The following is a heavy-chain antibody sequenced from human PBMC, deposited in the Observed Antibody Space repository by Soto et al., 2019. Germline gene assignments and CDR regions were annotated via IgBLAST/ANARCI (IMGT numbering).Heavy chain of an antibody. CDR3: ARRYGVAFDI. V-gene: IGHV4-30-2*01. Sequence: PSETQSLTCAVSGGSISSGGYSWSWIRQPPGKGLEWIGYIYHSGSTYYNPSLKSRVTISVDTSKNQFSLKLSSVTAADTAVYYCARRYGVAFDIWGQGTMVTVSS. J-gene: IGHJ3*02. CDR2: IYHSGST. D-gene: IGHD3-10*01. CDR1: GGSISSGGYS.